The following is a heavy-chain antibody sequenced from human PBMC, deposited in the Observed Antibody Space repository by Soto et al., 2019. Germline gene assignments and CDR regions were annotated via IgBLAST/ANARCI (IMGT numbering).Heavy chain of an antibody. CDR3: ARGNEHGYSSSWYDFDY. D-gene: IGHD6-13*01. J-gene: IGHJ4*02. CDR2: IYYSGST. CDR1: GGSISSGGYY. Sequence: QVQLQESGPGLVKPSQTLSLTCTVSGGSISSGGYYWSWIRQHPGKGLEWIGYIYYSGSTYYNPSLKSRVTISVDTSKNQFSLKLSSVTAADTAVYYCARGNEHGYSSSWYDFDYWGQGTLVTVSS. V-gene: IGHV4-31*03.